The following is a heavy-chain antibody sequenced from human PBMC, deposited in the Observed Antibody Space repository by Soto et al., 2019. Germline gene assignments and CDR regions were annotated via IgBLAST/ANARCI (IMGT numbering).Heavy chain of an antibody. CDR2: IKQDGSEK. CDR3: ARDRGGYQLLYGYYYGMDV. CDR1: GFTFSSYW. Sequence: GGSLRVSCAASGFTFSSYWMSWVRQAPGKGLEWVANIKQDGSEKYYVDSVKGRFTISRDNAKNSLYLQMNSLRAEDTAVYYCARDRGGYQLLYGYYYGMDVWGQGTTVTVSS. J-gene: IGHJ6*02. D-gene: IGHD2-2*02. V-gene: IGHV3-7*03.